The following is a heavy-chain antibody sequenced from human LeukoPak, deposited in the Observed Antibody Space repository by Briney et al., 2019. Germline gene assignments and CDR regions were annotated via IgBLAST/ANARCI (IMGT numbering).Heavy chain of an antibody. CDR3: ARVTGYMIEDYFDY. J-gene: IGHJ4*02. CDR2: INHSGST. D-gene: IGHD3-22*01. Sequence: ASKTLYLTCACYGGSFIGYYWSWIRHPPRKRLEWIGEINHSGSTNYNPSLKSRVTISVDTSKNQFSLKLSSVTAADTAVYYCARVTGYMIEDYFDYWGQGTLVTVSS. CDR1: GGSFIGYY. V-gene: IGHV4-34*01.